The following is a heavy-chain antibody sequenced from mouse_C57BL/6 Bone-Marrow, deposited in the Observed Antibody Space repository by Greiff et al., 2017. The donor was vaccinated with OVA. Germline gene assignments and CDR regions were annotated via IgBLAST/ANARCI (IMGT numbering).Heavy chain of an antibody. CDR3: VRRGVGSSYWYFDV. V-gene: IGHV10-1*01. CDR2: IRSKSNNYAT. D-gene: IGHD1-1*01. CDR1: GFSFNTYA. J-gene: IGHJ1*03. Sequence: EVMLVESGGGLVQPKGSLKLSCAASGFSFNTYAMNWVRQAPGKGLEWVARIRSKSNNYATYYADSVKDRFTISRDDSESMLYLQMNNLKTEDTAMYYCVRRGVGSSYWYFDVWGTGTTVTVSS.